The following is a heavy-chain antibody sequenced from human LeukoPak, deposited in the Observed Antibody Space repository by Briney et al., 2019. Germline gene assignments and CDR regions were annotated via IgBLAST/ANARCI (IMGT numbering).Heavy chain of an antibody. J-gene: IGHJ4*02. CDR1: GYTFTGYY. V-gene: IGHV1-2*02. CDR2: INPNSGGT. CDR3: ARARGAHGAVAGT. D-gene: IGHD6-19*01. Sequence: ASVKVSCKASGYTFTGYYMHWVRQAPGQGLEWMGWINPNSGGTNYAQKFQGRVTMTRDTSISTAYMELSRLRSDDMAVYYCARARGAHGAVAGTWGQGTLVTVSS.